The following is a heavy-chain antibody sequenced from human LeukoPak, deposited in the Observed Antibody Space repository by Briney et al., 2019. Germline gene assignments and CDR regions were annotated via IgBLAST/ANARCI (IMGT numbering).Heavy chain of an antibody. CDR3: ARDLMGIAYRGAFYY. D-gene: IGHD6-13*01. V-gene: IGHV3-7*03. CDR1: GFIFSSYW. Sequence: PGGSLRLSCAASGFIFSSYWMIWVRQAPGKGLEWVANIRQDGSEKYYVASVRGRFTISRDNAKNSLYLQMNSLRAEDTAVYYCARDLMGIAYRGAFYYWGQGTLVTVSS. CDR2: IRQDGSEK. J-gene: IGHJ4*02.